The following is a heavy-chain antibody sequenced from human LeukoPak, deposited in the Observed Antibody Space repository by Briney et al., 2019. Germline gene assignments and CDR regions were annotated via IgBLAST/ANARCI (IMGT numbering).Heavy chain of an antibody. D-gene: IGHD6-19*01. CDR2: ISGSGGST. CDR3: ARAAVPGNGWSWIDP. Sequence: PARSLSFCCAARGFTFSSCAMRWLRQDQRKGLEWVSAISGSGGSTYYADSVKGRFTISRDNSKNTLYLQMGSLRAEDMAVYYCARAAVPGNGWSWIDPWGQGTLVTVSS. CDR1: GFTFSSCA. V-gene: IGHV3-23*01. J-gene: IGHJ5*02.